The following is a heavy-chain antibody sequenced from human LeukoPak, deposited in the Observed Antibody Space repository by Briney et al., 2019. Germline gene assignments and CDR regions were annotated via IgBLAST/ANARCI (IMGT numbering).Heavy chain of an antibody. CDR1: GFTFSSYA. J-gene: IGHJ6*02. V-gene: IGHV3-30-3*01. CDR2: ISYDGSNK. D-gene: IGHD2-15*01. CDR3: ARGEVQYCSGGSCCSLGFYYYYYGMDV. Sequence: PGGSLRLSCAASGFTFSSYAMHWVRQAPGKGLEWVAVISYDGSNKYYADSVKGRFTISRDNSKNTLYLQMNSLRAEDTAVYYCARGEVQYCSGGSCCSLGFYYYYYGMDVWGQGTTVTVSS.